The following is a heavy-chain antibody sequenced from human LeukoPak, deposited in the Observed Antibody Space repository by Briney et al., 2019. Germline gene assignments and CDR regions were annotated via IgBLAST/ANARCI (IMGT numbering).Heavy chain of an antibody. CDR2: ISYDGSNK. CDR1: GFTFSSYA. Sequence: GGSLRLSCAASGFTFSSYAMHWVRQAPGKGLEWVAVISYDGSNKYYADSVKGRFTISRDNSKNTLYLQMNSLRAEDTAVYYCARPSPDPWGQGTLVTVSS. J-gene: IGHJ5*02. CDR3: ARPSPDP. V-gene: IGHV3-30*04.